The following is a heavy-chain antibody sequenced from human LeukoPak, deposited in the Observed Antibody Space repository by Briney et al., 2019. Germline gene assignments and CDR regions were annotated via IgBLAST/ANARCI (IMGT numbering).Heavy chain of an antibody. Sequence: PGGSLRLSCAASGFTFSQNGMHWVRQAPGKGLEWMAFIEYDGSDKYFADSVKGRSTISRDNSKNMLYLQMNSLRAEDTALYYCAKDLHSSASCYWGQGALVTVSS. D-gene: IGHD3-22*01. V-gene: IGHV3-30*02. CDR2: IEYDGSDK. CDR3: AKDLHSSASCY. CDR1: GFTFSQNG. J-gene: IGHJ4*02.